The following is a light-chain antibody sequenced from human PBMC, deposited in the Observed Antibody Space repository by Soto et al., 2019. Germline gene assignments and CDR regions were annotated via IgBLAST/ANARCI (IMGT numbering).Light chain of an antibody. CDR2: RNN. J-gene: IGLJ3*02. Sequence: QSVLTQPPSASGTPGQSVTISCSGSSSNIGSNSVDWYQQLPGTAPKLLIYRNNQRPSGVPDRFSGSKSGTSASLAISGLRSEDEADYYCAAWDDSLSGRVFGGGPKVTVL. CDR1: SSNIGSNS. CDR3: AAWDDSLSGRV. V-gene: IGLV1-47*01.